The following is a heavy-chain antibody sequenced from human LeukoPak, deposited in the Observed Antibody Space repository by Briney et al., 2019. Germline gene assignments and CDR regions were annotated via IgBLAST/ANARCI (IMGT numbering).Heavy chain of an antibody. CDR2: IYSVGTT. J-gene: IGHJ4*02. D-gene: IGHD3-10*01. CDR1: GFTVSYNY. Sequence: GGSLRLSCAASGFTVSYNYMSWVRQAPGKGLEWVSLIYSVGTTAYADSVKGRFTISRDNSKNTLYLQMNSLRAEDTAVYYCAKVVSTGSYFDYWGQGTLVTVSS. CDR3: AKVVSTGSYFDY. V-gene: IGHV3-53*01.